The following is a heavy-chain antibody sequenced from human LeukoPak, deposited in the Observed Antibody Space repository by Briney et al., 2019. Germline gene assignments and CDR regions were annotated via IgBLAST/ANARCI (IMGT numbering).Heavy chain of an antibody. Sequence: SETLSLTCTVSGGSISSSSYYWGWIRQPPGKGLEWIGSIYYSGSTYYNPSLKSRVTISGDTSKNQFSLKLSSVTAADTAAYYCARAELYDFKAFDIWGQGTMVTVSS. V-gene: IGHV4-39*07. CDR1: GGSISSSSYY. D-gene: IGHD3-3*01. CDR2: IYYSGST. J-gene: IGHJ3*02. CDR3: ARAELYDFKAFDI.